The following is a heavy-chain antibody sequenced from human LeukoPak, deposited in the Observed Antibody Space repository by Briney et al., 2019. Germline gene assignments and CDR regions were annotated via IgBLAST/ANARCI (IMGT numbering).Heavy chain of an antibody. Sequence: SSETLSLTCTVSGYSISSGYYWGWIRQPPGKGLEWIGSIYHSGSTYYNPSLKSRVTISVDTSKNQFSLKLSSVTAADTAVYYCARTYSGSYYNWFDPWGQGTLVTVSS. CDR1: GYSISSGYY. CDR3: ARTYSGSYYNWFDP. D-gene: IGHD1-26*01. V-gene: IGHV4-38-2*02. J-gene: IGHJ5*02. CDR2: IYHSGST.